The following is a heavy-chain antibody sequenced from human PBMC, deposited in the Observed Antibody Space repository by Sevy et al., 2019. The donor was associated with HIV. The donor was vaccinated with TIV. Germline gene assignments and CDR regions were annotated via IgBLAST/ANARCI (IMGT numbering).Heavy chain of an antibody. D-gene: IGHD3-3*01. Sequence: GGSLRLSCAASGFTFDDYAMHWVRQVPGKGLEWVSGISWNSNSIGYADSVKGRVTISRDNAMKSLYLQMNSLRTEDSALYYCAKATDPDYDFWSGIDHYYYAMDVWGQGTTVTVSS. V-gene: IGHV3-9*01. J-gene: IGHJ6*02. CDR2: ISWNSNSI. CDR3: AKATDPDYDFWSGIDHYYYAMDV. CDR1: GFTFDDYA.